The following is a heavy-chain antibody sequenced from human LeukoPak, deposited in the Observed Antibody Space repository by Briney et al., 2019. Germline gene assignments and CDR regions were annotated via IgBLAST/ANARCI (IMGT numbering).Heavy chain of an antibody. CDR1: GYTFTDYY. Sequence: GASVKVSCRASGYTFTDYYIHWVRQAPGQGLEWMGWINPNSAGTNYAQNFQGRVILTRDTSISTAYMELTRLRFDDTAVYFCARTPRLWCTSTSCHDPALIDDYWGQGTLVTVSS. J-gene: IGHJ4*02. CDR3: ARTPRLWCTSTSCHDPALIDDY. D-gene: IGHD2-2*01. CDR2: INPNSAGT. V-gene: IGHV1-2*02.